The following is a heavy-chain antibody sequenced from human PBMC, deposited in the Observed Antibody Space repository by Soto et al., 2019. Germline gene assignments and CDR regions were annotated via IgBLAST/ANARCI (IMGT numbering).Heavy chain of an antibody. CDR1: GGSISSYY. J-gene: IGHJ6*02. Sequence: PSETLSLTCTVSGGSISSYYWSWIRQPPGKGLEWIGYIYYSGSTNYNPSLKSRVTISVDTSKNQFSLKLTSVTAADTAVFYCARHGVDYGDYASYYYYGMDVWGRGTTVTVSS. V-gene: IGHV4-59*08. CDR3: ARHGVDYGDYASYYYYGMDV. CDR2: IYYSGST. D-gene: IGHD4-17*01.